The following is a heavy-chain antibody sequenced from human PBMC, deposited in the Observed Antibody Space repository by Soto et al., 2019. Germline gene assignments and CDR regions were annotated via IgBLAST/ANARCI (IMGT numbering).Heavy chain of an antibody. D-gene: IGHD2-2*03. CDR2: INHSGST. J-gene: IGHJ5*02. Sequence: PSETLSLTCAVYGGSFSGYYWSWIRQPPGKGLEWIGEINHSGSTNYNPSLKSRVTISVDTSKNQFSQKLSSVTAADTAVYYCARAGYCSSTSCSYNWFDPWGQGTLVTVSS. V-gene: IGHV4-34*01. CDR1: GGSFSGYY. CDR3: ARAGYCSSTSCSYNWFDP.